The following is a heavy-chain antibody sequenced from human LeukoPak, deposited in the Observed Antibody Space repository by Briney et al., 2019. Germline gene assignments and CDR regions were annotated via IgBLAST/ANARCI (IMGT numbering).Heavy chain of an antibody. CDR3: ARVLELQLYYMDV. Sequence: SETLSLTCTVSGGSISSYYWSWIRQAPGKGLEWIGYIYYSGSTNYNPSLKSRVTISVDTSKNQFSLKLSSVTAAETAVYYCARVLELQLYYMDVWGKGTTVTVSS. J-gene: IGHJ6*03. V-gene: IGHV4-59*01. CDR2: IYYSGST. D-gene: IGHD1-7*01. CDR1: GGSISSYY.